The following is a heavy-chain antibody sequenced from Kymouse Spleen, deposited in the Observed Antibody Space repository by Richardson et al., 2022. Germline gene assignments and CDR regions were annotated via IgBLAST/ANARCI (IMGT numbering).Heavy chain of an antibody. CDR1: GFTFSSYS. CDR3: ARAGITGTTRYFDY. CDR2: ISSSSSYI. Sequence: EVQLVESGGGLVKPGGSLRLSCAASGFTFSSYSMNWVRQAPGKGLEWVSSISSSSSYIYYADSVKGRFTISRDNAKNSLYLQMNSLRAEDTAVYYCARAGITGTTRYFDYWGQGTLVTVSS. J-gene: IGHJ4*02. D-gene: IGHD1-7*01. V-gene: IGHV3-21*03.